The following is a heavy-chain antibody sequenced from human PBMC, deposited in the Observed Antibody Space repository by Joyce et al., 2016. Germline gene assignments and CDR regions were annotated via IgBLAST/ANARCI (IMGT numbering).Heavy chain of an antibody. CDR2: INPSGGST. D-gene: IGHD2-15*01. Sequence: QVQLVQSGAEVKKPGASVKVSCKASGYTFTNHYMHWVRQAPGQGLEWMGIINPSGGSTSYAQKFQGSVTMTRDTSTSTVYMELSSLRSEDTAVYYCARAQAGYCSGGSCYPDNWFDPWGQGTLVTVSS. V-gene: IGHV1-46*01. CDR1: GYTFTNHY. CDR3: ARAQAGYCSGGSCYPDNWFDP. J-gene: IGHJ5*02.